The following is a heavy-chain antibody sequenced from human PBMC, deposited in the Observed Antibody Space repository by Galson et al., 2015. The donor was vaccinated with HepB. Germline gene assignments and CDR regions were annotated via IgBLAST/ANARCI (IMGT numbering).Heavy chain of an antibody. CDR3: AREIDGDYVLVLDY. D-gene: IGHD4-17*01. Sequence: SVKVSCKASGYTFTSYDINWVRQATGQGLEWMGWMNPNSGNTGYAQKFQGRVTMTRNTSISTAYMELSSLRSEDTAVYYCAREIDGDYVLVLDYWGQGTLVTVSS. J-gene: IGHJ4*02. CDR2: MNPNSGNT. CDR1: GYTFTSYD. V-gene: IGHV1-8*01.